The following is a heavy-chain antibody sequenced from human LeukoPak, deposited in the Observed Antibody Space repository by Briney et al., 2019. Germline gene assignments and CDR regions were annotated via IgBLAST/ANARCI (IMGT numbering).Heavy chain of an antibody. V-gene: IGHV1-2*02. CDR1: GYTFTGYY. D-gene: IGHD1-26*01. J-gene: IGHJ4*02. Sequence: ASVKVSCKASGYTFTGYYMHWVRQAPGQGLEWMGWINPGSGDTTYAQKFQGRVTMTRDTSISTAYMELSRLTSDDTAVYYCVREEGSYPESLDSWGQGSLVTVSS. CDR2: INPGSGDT. CDR3: VREEGSYPESLDS.